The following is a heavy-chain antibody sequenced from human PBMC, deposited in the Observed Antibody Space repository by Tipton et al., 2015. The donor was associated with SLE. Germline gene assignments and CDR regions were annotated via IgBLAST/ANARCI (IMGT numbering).Heavy chain of an antibody. CDR2: NRYTGNT. V-gene: IGHV4-59*08. CDR1: GGSISYY. J-gene: IGHJ2*01. Sequence: TLSLTCTVSGGSISYYWSWIRQPPGKGLEWIGYNRYTGNTNYNPSLKSRVTMSVDTSKNQFSLKLSSVTAADTAVYYCARPTAYEPGGFDLWGRGTLVTVSS. CDR3: ARPTAYEPGGFDL. D-gene: IGHD3-3*01.